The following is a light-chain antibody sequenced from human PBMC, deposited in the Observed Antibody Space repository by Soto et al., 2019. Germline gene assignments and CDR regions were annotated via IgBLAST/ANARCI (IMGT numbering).Light chain of an antibody. Sequence: DIQMTQYPSTLSASVGHRDTITCRASQTISSWFAWYQQKPWKAPKLLIYDASSLESGVPSRFSGSESGTEVTLSISSRQPDDFASYYCQQYFNYLYPVGEGTKLEIK. CDR3: QQYFNYLYP. CDR1: QTISSW. J-gene: IGKJ2*01. V-gene: IGKV1-5*01. CDR2: DAS.